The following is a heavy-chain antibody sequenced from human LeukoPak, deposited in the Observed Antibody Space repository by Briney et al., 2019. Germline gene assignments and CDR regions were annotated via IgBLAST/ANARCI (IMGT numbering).Heavy chain of an antibody. CDR3: ATSQPNFPNIY. J-gene: IGHJ4*02. V-gene: IGHV3-72*01. Sequence: LSLTCTVSGGSISSGSYYWSWIRQPAGKGLEWVGRTKYKAERYTTVYAASVKGRFTISRDESKNSLYLQMNSLTTDDTAVYYCATSQPNFPNIYWGQGTLVTVSP. CDR2: TKYKAERYTT. D-gene: IGHD4/OR15-4a*01. CDR1: GGSISSGSYY.